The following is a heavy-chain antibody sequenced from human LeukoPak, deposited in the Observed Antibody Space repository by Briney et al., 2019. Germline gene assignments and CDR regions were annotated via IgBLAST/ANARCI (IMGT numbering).Heavy chain of an antibody. CDR3: ARGRSITLLRGVAMSDGFDI. CDR1: GFTFSDYY. CDR2: ISSSSSYI. V-gene: IGHV3-11*06. Sequence: GGSLRLSCAASGFTFSDYYMSWIRQAPGKGLEWVSYISSSSSYINYADSVKGRFTISRDNAKNSLYLQMNSLRAEDTAVYYCARGRSITLLRGVAMSDGFDIWGQGAMVAVSS. J-gene: IGHJ3*02. D-gene: IGHD3-10*01.